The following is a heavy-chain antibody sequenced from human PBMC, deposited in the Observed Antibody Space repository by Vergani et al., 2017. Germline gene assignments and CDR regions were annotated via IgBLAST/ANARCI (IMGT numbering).Heavy chain of an antibody. CDR3: ARADNPRLWFDP. CDR1: GYTFTSYY. Sequence: QVQLVQSGAEVKKPGASVKVSCKASGYTFTSYYMHWARQAPGQGLEWMGIINPSGGSTSYAQKFQGRVTMTRDTSTSTVYMELSSLRSEDTAVYYCARADNPRLWFDPWGQGTLVTVSS. V-gene: IGHV1-46*01. D-gene: IGHD1-1*01. J-gene: IGHJ5*02. CDR2: INPSGGST.